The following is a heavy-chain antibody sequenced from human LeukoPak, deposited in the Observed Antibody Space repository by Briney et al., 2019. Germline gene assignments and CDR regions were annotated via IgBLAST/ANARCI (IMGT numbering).Heavy chain of an antibody. V-gene: IGHV3-30*04. CDR1: GFTFSSYA. D-gene: IGHD6-19*01. CDR2: ISYDGSNK. J-gene: IGHJ4*02. CDR3: ARDMAVAGTYDY. Sequence: GGSLRLSCAASGFTFSSYAMHWVRQAPGKGLEWVAVISYDGSNKYYADSVKGRFTISRDNSKNTLYLQMNSLRAEDTAVYYCARDMAVAGTYDYWGQGTLVTVSS.